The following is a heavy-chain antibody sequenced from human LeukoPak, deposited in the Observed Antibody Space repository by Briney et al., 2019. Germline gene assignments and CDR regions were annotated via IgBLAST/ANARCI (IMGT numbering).Heavy chain of an antibody. CDR2: IWYDGSKE. CDR3: ASVSGWAQFDY. CDR1: GFTFSSYS. V-gene: IGHV3-33*08. Sequence: GGSLRLSAAASGFTFSSYSMNGARQAPGRGREGVAIIWYDGSKEYYVDSVKCPFTISRENSKTMVYLDMNRLRAEDTVVYYCASVSGWAQFDYWGQGSLVTVSS. J-gene: IGHJ4*02. D-gene: IGHD6-19*01.